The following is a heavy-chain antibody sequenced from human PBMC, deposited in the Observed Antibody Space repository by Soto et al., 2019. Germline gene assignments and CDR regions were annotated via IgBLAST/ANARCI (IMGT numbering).Heavy chain of an antibody. Sequence: GASVKVSCKASGVTFSSYTISWVRQAPGQGLEWMGRIIPILGIANYAQRFQGRVTITADKSTSTSYMELSSLRSEDTAVYYCASADCSGGSCRLGYWGQGTLVTVSS. CDR1: GVTFSSYT. D-gene: IGHD2-15*01. CDR3: ASADCSGGSCRLGY. J-gene: IGHJ4*02. CDR2: IIPILGIA. V-gene: IGHV1-69*02.